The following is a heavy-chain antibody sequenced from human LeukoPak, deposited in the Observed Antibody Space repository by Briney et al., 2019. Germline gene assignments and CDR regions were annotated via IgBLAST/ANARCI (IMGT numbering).Heavy chain of an antibody. CDR3: AREGAFDI. Sequence: KPSETLSLTCAVYGGSFSGYYWSWIRQPPGKGLEWIGEINHSGSTNYNPSLKSRVTISVDSSKNQFSLKLTSVTAADTAVYYCAREGAFDIWGQGTMVTVSS. J-gene: IGHJ3*02. V-gene: IGHV4-34*01. CDR2: INHSGST. CDR1: GGSFSGYY.